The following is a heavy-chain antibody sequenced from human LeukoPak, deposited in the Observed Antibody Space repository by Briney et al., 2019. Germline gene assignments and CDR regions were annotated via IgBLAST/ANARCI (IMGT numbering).Heavy chain of an antibody. V-gene: IGHV3-30*18. CDR3: AKDLSGCVSSGCHSDYYAMDV. CDR2: ISYDEKNE. Sequence: PGGSLRLSCAASGFTFSTYAMHWVRQAPGKGLEWVALISYDEKNEYYTDSVKGRFTISRDNSKNTLYLQMSSLRAEDTAVYYCAKDLSGCVSSGCHSDYYAMDVWGQGTTVTVSS. CDR1: GFTFSTYA. J-gene: IGHJ6*02. D-gene: IGHD6-25*01.